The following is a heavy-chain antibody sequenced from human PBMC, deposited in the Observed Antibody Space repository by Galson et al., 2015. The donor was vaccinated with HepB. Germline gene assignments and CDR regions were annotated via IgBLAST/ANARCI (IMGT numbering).Heavy chain of an antibody. D-gene: IGHD6-13*01. CDR1: GGSISSGSYY. Sequence: TLSLTCTVSGGSISSGSYYWSWIRQPAGKGLEWIGRIYTSGSTNYNPSLKSRVTMSVDTSKNQFSLKLSSVTAADTAVYYCARDKGGLAAAGTHYYFMDVWGKGTTVTVSS. CDR3: ARDKGGLAAAGTHYYFMDV. J-gene: IGHJ6*03. V-gene: IGHV4-61*02. CDR2: IYTSGST.